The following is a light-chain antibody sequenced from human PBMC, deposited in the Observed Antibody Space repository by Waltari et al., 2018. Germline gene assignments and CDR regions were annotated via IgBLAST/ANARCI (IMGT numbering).Light chain of an antibody. V-gene: IGKV3-20*01. Sequence: EIVLTQSPDTLSLSPGEGATLSCRASQSVDNRFLLWYQQKPGQAPRLLIFATSSRANGIPDRFSGSGSGTDFTLTIRRLGPEDFAVYYCQQYGGLPATFGGGTKVEI. CDR2: ATS. CDR1: QSVDNRF. CDR3: QQYGGLPAT. J-gene: IGKJ4*01.